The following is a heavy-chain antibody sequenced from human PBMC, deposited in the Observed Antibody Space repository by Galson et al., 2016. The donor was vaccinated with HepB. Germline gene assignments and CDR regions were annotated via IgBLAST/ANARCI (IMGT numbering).Heavy chain of an antibody. CDR2: DSMDGRRK. D-gene: IGHD2/OR15-2a*01. V-gene: IGHV3-30*18. CDR1: GFTFSQRG. CDR3: AKRHEYCPPVGCSVDY. Sequence: SLRLSCAASGFTFSQRGMHWVRQAPGKGLEWVAADSMDGRRKFYADSVKGRFTISRDNSNNMLFLQMSSLRVDDTAVYYCAKRHEYCPPVGCSVDYWGQGTRVTVSS. J-gene: IGHJ4*02.